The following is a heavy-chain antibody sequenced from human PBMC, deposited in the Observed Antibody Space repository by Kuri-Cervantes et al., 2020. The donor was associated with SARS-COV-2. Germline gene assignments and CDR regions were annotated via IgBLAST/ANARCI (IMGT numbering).Heavy chain of an antibody. CDR1: GFTFSSYA. Sequence: GGSLRLSCAASGFTFSSYAMHWVRQAPGKGLEWVAVISYDGSSRYYTDSVTGRFTISRDNSKNTLYLQMNSLRAEDTAVYYCARETPEHTSSWFDYWGQGSLVTVSS. J-gene: IGHJ4*02. D-gene: IGHD6-13*01. CDR3: ARETPEHTSSWFDY. V-gene: IGHV3-30*04. CDR2: ISYDGSSR.